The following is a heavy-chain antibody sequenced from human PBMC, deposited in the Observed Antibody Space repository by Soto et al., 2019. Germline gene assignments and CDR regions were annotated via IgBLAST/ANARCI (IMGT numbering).Heavy chain of an antibody. Sequence: PGGSLRLSCAASGFTFSSYWMHWVRQAPGKGLVWVSRINSDGSSTSYADSVKGRFTISRDNAKNTLYLQMNSLRAEDTAVYFCARAPRGYSYGYWYFDLWGRGTLVTVSS. CDR2: INSDGSST. V-gene: IGHV3-74*01. CDR3: ARAPRGYSYGYWYFDL. J-gene: IGHJ2*01. CDR1: GFTFSSYW. D-gene: IGHD5-18*01.